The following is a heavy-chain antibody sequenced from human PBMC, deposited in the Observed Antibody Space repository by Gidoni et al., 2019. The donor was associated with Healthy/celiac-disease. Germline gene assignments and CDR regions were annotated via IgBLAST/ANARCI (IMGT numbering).Heavy chain of an antibody. CDR1: GGSFSGYY. CDR3: ARGVGGGTGLDY. J-gene: IGHJ4*02. Sequence: VQLPQWGAGLLKPSETLSLTCAVYGGSFSGYYWRWIRQPPGKGLEWSGEINHSGSTNYNRSLKSRVTISVDTSKNQFSLKLSAVTAADTAVYYCARGVGGGTGLDYWGQGTLVTVSS. V-gene: IGHV4-34*01. CDR2: INHSGST. D-gene: IGHD1-1*01.